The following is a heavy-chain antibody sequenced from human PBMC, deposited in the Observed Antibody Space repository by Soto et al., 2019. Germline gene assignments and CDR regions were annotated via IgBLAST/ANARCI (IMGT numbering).Heavy chain of an antibody. Sequence: GGSLRLSCAASGFTFSSYSMNWVRQAPGKGLEWVSSISSSSYIYYADSVKGRFTISRDNAKNSLYLQMNSLRAEDTAVYYCARGDTAAAGTWFDPWGQGTLVTVSS. CDR3: ARGDTAAAGTWFDP. D-gene: IGHD6-13*01. J-gene: IGHJ5*02. CDR2: ISSSSYI. V-gene: IGHV3-21*01. CDR1: GFTFSSYS.